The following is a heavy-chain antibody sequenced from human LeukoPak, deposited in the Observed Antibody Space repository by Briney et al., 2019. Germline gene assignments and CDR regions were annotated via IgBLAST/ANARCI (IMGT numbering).Heavy chain of an antibody. Sequence: GGSLRLSCAASGFTFSSYGMHWVRQAPGKGLEWVAVIWYDGSNKYYADSVKGRFTISRDNSKNTLSLQMNSLRAEDTAVYYCARDGEYYDSSGYDFRGPFDYWGQGTLVTVSS. CDR3: ARDGEYYDSSGYDFRGPFDY. CDR2: IWYDGSNK. J-gene: IGHJ4*02. CDR1: GFTFSSYG. D-gene: IGHD3-22*01. V-gene: IGHV3-33*01.